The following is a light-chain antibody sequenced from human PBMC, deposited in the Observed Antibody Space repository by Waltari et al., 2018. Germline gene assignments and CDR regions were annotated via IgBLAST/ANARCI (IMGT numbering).Light chain of an antibody. V-gene: IGLV2-23*01. CDR2: EGT. Sequence: QSALTQPASVSGSPGQSITISCTGTSSDVGSYNLVSWYQQHPGKAPKLMIYEGTKRPSGVSNRFSGSKSGNTASLTISGLQAEDGADYYCCSYASNSPHVVIGGGTKLTVL. CDR3: CSYASNSPHVV. J-gene: IGLJ2*01. CDR1: SSDVGSYNL.